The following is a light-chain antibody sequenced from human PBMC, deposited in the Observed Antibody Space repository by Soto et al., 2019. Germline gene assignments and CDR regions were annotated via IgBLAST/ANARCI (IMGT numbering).Light chain of an antibody. CDR2: LEGSGSY. CDR3: DTWDSNIHWV. CDR1: SGHSSYI. J-gene: IGLJ3*02. Sequence: QSVLTQSSSASASLGSSVKLTCTLSSGHSSYIIAWHQQQPGKAPRYLMKLEGSGSYNKGSGVPDRFSGSSSGADRYLTISNLQFEDEADYYCDTWDSNIHWVFGGGTKVTVL. V-gene: IGLV4-60*02.